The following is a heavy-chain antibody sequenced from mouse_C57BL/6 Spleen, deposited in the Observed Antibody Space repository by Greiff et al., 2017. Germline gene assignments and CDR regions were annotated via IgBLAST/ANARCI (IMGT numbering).Heavy chain of an antibody. D-gene: IGHD1-1*01. V-gene: IGHV1-69*01. CDR2: IDPSDSYT. J-gene: IGHJ4*01. Sequence: QVQLQQPGAELVMPGASVKLSCKASGYTFTSYWMHWVKQRPGQGLEWIGEIDPSDSYTNYNQKFKGKSTLTVDKSSSTAYMQLSSLTSEDSAVYYCARGLLRGFYAMDYWGQGTSVTVSS. CDR1: GYTFTSYW. CDR3: ARGLLRGFYAMDY.